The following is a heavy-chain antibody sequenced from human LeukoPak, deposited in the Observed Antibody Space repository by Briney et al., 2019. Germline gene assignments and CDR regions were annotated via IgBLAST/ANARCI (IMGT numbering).Heavy chain of an antibody. CDR1: GFTFTNYG. CDR2: VSHDGSTT. D-gene: IGHD6-25*01. V-gene: IGHV3-30*18. Sequence: GGSLRLSCAASGFTFTNYGMQWVRQAPGKGLGWVAVVSHDGSTTFYADSVKGRFTISRDNSKNTLDLQMDSLRPEDTAVYYCAKGPNPYSSGWYFQDWGQGTLVTVSS. CDR3: AKGPNPYSSGWYFQD. J-gene: IGHJ1*01.